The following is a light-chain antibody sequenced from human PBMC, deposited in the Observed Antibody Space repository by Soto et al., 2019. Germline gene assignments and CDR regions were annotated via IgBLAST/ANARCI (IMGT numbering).Light chain of an antibody. CDR3: QQYNSWSLT. CDR2: DIL. CDR1: QSVGSD. V-gene: IGKV3D-15*01. J-gene: IGKJ4*01. Sequence: EIVMTQSPATLSVSPGERATLSCRASQSVGSDLAWYQQKPAQPPRLVIYDILTRAAGVPNRISGSGSGTEFALTISSLQSEDFAVYYCQQYNSWSLTFGGGTKVDIK.